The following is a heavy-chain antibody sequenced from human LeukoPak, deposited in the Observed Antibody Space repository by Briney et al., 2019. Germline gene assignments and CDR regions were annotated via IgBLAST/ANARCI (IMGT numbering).Heavy chain of an antibody. CDR3: ARVTTVTTKGDD. CDR2: INPNSGGT. J-gene: IGHJ4*02. D-gene: IGHD4-17*01. V-gene: IGHV1-2*06. CDR1: GYTFTGYY. Sequence: ASVKVSCKASGYTFTGYYMHWVRQAPGQGLEWMGRINPNSGGTNYVQKFQGRVTMTRDTSISTAYMELSRLRSDDTAVYYCARVTTVTTKGDDWGQGTLVTVSS.